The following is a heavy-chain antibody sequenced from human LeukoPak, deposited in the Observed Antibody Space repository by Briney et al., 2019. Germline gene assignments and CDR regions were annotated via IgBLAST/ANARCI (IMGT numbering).Heavy chain of an antibody. CDR1: GCTFSTSA. Sequence: GGSLRLSCAVSGCTFSTSAMSWVRQIPGKGLEWVSAIAPNGGSREYRDSVKGRFTISRDNSKNTLYLQMNSLRAEDTAVYYCAREPLLDVWGQGTTVTVSS. CDR2: IAPNGGSR. V-gene: IGHV3-23*01. J-gene: IGHJ6*02. CDR3: AREPLLDV.